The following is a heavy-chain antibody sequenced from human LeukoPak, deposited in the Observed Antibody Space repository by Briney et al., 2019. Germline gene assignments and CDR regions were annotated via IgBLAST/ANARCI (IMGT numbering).Heavy chain of an antibody. CDR1: GFTVSSNY. V-gene: IGHV3-23*01. CDR2: ISSSGASK. J-gene: IGHJ4*02. CDR3: AKDLESWKFGYGHYFFDY. Sequence: PGGSLRLSCAASGFTVSSNYMSWVRRAPEKGLEWVSAISSSGASKYYADSVKGRFTISRDNSKNTLYLQMDSLRAEDTATYYCAKDLESWKFGYGHYFFDYWGQGTLVTASS. D-gene: IGHD2/OR15-2a*01.